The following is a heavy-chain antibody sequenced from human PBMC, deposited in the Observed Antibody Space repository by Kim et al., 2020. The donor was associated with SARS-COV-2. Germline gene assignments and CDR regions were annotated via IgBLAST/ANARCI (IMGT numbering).Heavy chain of an antibody. Sequence: GGSLRLSCAASGFTFSSHWMHWVRQAPGKGLVWVSRINRDGTTTSYGDSVKGRFTISRDNAKNTLYLQMNSLRAEDTAVYYCVRRRVTRGWCYFYYWGQG. CDR2: INRDGTTT. J-gene: IGHJ4*02. D-gene: IGHD6-19*01. CDR1: GFTFSSHW. CDR3: VRRRVTRGWCYFYY. V-gene: IGHV3-74*01.